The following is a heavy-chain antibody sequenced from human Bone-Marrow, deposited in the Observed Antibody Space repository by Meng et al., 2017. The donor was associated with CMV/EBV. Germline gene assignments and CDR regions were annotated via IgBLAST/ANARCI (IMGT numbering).Heavy chain of an antibody. CDR2: ISSSSSYI. J-gene: IGHJ4*02. CDR3: ARGGILWPYEDFDY. CDR1: GFTFSTYT. D-gene: IGHD2-21*01. Sequence: GESLKISCAATGFTFSTYTLSWVRQAPGKGLEWVSSISSSSSYIYYADSVKGRFTISRDNAKNSLYLQMNSLRAEDTAVYYCARGGILWPYEDFDYWGQGTLVTVSS. V-gene: IGHV3-21*01.